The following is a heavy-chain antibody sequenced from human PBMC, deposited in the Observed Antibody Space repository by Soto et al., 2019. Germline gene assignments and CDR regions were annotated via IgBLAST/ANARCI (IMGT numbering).Heavy chain of an antibody. D-gene: IGHD5-12*01. CDR2: ISAYNGNT. CDR3: ARTAKEWLQLWYFDL. CDR1: GHTFTSYG. J-gene: IGHJ2*01. Sequence: GASVKVSCKASGHTFTSYGINWVRQAPGQGLEWMGWISAYNGNTNYAQKLQGRVTMTTDTSTSTAYMDLRSLRSDDTAVYYCARTAKEWLQLWYFDLWGRGTLVTVSS. V-gene: IGHV1-18*01.